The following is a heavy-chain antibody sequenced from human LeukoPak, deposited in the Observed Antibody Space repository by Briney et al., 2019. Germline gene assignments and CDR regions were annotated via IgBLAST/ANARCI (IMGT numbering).Heavy chain of an antibody. Sequence: ASVKVSCMASGYTFTSYGISWVRQAPGQGLEWMGWISAYNGNTNYAQKLQGRVTMTTDTSTSTAYMELRSLRSDDTAVYYCARVGVGYYDFWSGYNNWFDPWGQGTLVTVSS. CDR3: ARVGVGYYDFWSGYNNWFDP. CDR1: GYTFTSYG. V-gene: IGHV1-18*01. J-gene: IGHJ5*02. CDR2: ISAYNGNT. D-gene: IGHD3-3*01.